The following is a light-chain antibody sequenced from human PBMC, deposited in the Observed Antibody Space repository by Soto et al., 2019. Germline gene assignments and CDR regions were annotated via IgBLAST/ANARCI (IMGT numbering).Light chain of an antibody. CDR3: QKRNNCPRVTT. V-gene: IGKV3-11*01. CDR2: DAS. CDR1: QSFSSY. J-gene: IGKJ5*01. Sequence: EIVLTQSPATLSLSPGERATLSCRASQSFSSYLAWYQQKPGQAPRLLIYDASKRATGIPARFSGRGSGTDFTLPTSTLGPKDFAVSNCQKRNNCPRVTTFAQGTRLEI.